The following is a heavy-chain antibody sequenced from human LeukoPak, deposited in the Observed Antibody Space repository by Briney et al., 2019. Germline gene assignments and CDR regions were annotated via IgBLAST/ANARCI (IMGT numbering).Heavy chain of an antibody. CDR2: IYYSGST. CDR1: GGSISSGGYY. CDR3: ARHEGSYYDKSGYTFDY. Sequence: PSQTLSLTCTVSGGSISSGGYYWSWIRQHPGKGLEWIGYIYYSGSTYYNPSLKSRVTISLDTSKNQFSLKLSSVTAADRAVYYCARHEGSYYDKSGYTFDYWGQGTPVTVSS. V-gene: IGHV4-31*03. J-gene: IGHJ4*02. D-gene: IGHD3-22*01.